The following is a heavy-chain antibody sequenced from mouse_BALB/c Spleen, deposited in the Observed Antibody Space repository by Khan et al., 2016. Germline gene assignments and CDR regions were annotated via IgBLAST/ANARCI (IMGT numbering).Heavy chain of an antibody. D-gene: IGHD2-2*01. CDR1: GYSITSDYA. CDR3: DIWLRQRNWFAY. V-gene: IGHV3-2*02. J-gene: IGHJ3*01. CDR2: ISYSGST. Sequence: EVQLQESGPGLVKPSQSLSLTCTVTGYSITSDYAWNWIRQFPGNKLEWMGYISYSGSTSYNPSLKSRISITRDTSKNQFFLQLNSVTTEDTATYYCDIWLRQRNWFAYWGQGTLVTVSA.